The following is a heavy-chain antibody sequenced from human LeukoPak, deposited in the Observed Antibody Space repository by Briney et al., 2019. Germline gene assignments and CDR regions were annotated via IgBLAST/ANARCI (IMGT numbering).Heavy chain of an antibody. CDR1: GGSISSSSYY. J-gene: IGHJ4*02. D-gene: IGHD2-21*01. CDR3: ARGVVIAPQTFDY. V-gene: IGHV4-39*07. CDR2: IYYSGST. Sequence: SETLSLTCTVSGGSISSSSYYWGWIRQPPGKGLEWIGSIYYSGSTYYNPSLKSRVTISVDTSKNQFSLTLSSATAADTAVYYCARGVVIAPQTFDYWGQGTLVTVSS.